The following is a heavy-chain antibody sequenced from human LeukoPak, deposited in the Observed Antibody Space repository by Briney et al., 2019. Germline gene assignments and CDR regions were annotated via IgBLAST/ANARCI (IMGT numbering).Heavy chain of an antibody. CDR1: GFTFSTHA. V-gene: IGHV3-23*01. Sequence: GGSLRLSCAASGFTFSTHAMSWVRQAPGKGLEWVSAISARGGSPYYADSVKGRFTISRDNSKNTLYLQMNSLRAEDTAVYYCAKVPPYYYDSSGYYLGHWGQGTLVTVSS. J-gene: IGHJ4*02. CDR3: AKVPPYYYDSSGYYLGH. CDR2: ISARGGSP. D-gene: IGHD3-22*01.